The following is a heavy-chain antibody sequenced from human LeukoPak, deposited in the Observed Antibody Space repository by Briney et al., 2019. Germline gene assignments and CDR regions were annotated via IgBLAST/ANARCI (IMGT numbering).Heavy chain of an antibody. CDR3: ARGSPAYIVVVPAAMIEYKIDP. V-gene: IGHV1-2*04. CDR2: INPNSGGT. D-gene: IGHD2-2*01. Sequence: GASVKVSCKASGYTFISYGISWVRQAPGQGLEWMGWINPNSGGTNYAQKFQGWVTMTRDTSISTAYMELSRLRSDDTAVYYCARGSPAYIVVVPAAMIEYKIDPWGQGTLVTVSS. CDR1: GYTFISYG. J-gene: IGHJ5*02.